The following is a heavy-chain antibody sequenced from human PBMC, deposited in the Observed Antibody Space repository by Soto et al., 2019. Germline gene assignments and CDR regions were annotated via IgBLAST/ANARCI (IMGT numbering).Heavy chain of an antibody. V-gene: IGHV4-4*02. CDR3: GTGHVLNTHYGFFAY. CDR2: FYHSGST. D-gene: IGHD2-8*02. Sequence: PWETLSLTCAVSGGSVASDNWWSWVRQAPGKGLEWIGEFYHSGSTNYNPSLTSRVAMSVDTSKNQFSLKLTSVTAAATTVYYCGTGHVLNTHYGFFAYWGQGILVTVSS. J-gene: IGHJ4*02. CDR1: GGSVASDNW.